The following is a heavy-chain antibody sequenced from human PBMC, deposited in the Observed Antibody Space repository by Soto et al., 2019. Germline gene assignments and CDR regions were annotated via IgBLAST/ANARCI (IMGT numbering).Heavy chain of an antibody. CDR2: VSYDGGLE. CDR3: AKEEGVNFRLDW. Sequence: QVQLVESGGGVVQPGVSLRLSCAAFGFSFSSYSMHWVRQAPGKGLEWVAVVSYDGGLEYYAGSLKGRFSISRANSTNSLYLQMNGLTQAHTAVYYCAKEEGVNFRLDWWGQGTPVTVSS. CDR1: GFSFSSYS. J-gene: IGHJ4*02. V-gene: IGHV3-30-3*01. D-gene: IGHD3-10*01.